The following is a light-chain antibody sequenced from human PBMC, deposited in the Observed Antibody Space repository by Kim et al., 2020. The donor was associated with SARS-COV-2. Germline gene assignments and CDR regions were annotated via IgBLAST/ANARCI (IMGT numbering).Light chain of an antibody. V-gene: IGKV4-1*01. Sequence: ATINCKSSQTVLYTSNNKNYLAWYQQKPGQPPKLLIYWASTRESGVPDRFSGSGSGTDFTLSIGSLQAEDVAVYYCQQYYDTTYTFGQGTKLEI. CDR1: QTVLYTSNNKNY. J-gene: IGKJ2*01. CDR3: QQYYDTTYT. CDR2: WAS.